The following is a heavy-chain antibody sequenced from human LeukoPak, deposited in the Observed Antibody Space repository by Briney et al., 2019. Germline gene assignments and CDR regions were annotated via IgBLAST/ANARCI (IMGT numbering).Heavy chain of an antibody. CDR2: INPNSGGT. Sequence: ASVKVSCKASGYTFTSYYMHWVRQAPGQGLEWMGRINPNSGGTNYAQKFQGRVTMIRDTSISTAYMELSRLRSDDTAVYYCARGRYYYDSSGFSNWFDPWGQGTLATVSS. V-gene: IGHV1-2*06. J-gene: IGHJ5*02. D-gene: IGHD3-22*01. CDR1: GYTFTSYY. CDR3: ARGRYYYDSSGFSNWFDP.